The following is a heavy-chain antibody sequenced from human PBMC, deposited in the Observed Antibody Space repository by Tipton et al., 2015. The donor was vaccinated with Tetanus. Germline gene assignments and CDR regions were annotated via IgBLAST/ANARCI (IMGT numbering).Heavy chain of an antibody. CDR3: ARDPGIASAGLWFDP. D-gene: IGHD6-13*01. V-gene: IGHV4-59*01. CDR2: IFYNGRT. CDR1: GDSMTDFY. J-gene: IGHJ5*02. Sequence: TLSLTCNVSGDSMTDFYWSWIRQPPGKGLEWIAYIFYNGRTQSNPSLKSRVSISVDTAKNQFSLRLTSVTAADTAVYYCARDPGIASAGLWFDPWGQGTLVTVSS.